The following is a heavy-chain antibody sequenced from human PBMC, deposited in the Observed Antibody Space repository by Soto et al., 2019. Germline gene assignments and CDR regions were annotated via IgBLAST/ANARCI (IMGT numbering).Heavy chain of an antibody. CDR2: ISGSGGST. CDR3: AKDRNGGKGAHYFDC. CDR1: VFTFSSYA. J-gene: IGHJ4*02. V-gene: IGHV3-23*01. D-gene: IGHD2-15*01. Sequence: PWRSLRLSCSASVFTFSSYAMSWVRQAPGKGLEWVSAISGSGGSTYYADPVKGRFTISRDNSKNTLYLQMNSLRAEDTAVYYCAKDRNGGKGAHYFDCWGQGTLVSVSS.